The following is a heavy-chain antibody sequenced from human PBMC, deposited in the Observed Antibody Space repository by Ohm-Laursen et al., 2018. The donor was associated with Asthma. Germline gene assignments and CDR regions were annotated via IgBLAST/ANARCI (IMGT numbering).Heavy chain of an antibody. CDR3: ARDSDSSGTVDY. CDR1: GFTFSSYG. J-gene: IGHJ4*02. V-gene: IGHV3-33*01. Sequence: SLRLSCSASGFTFSSYGMHWVRQAPGKGLEWVAVIWYDGSNKYYADSVKGRFTISRDNSKNTLYLQMNSLRAEDTAVYYCARDSDSSGTVDYWGQGTLVTVSS. CDR2: IWYDGSNK. D-gene: IGHD3-22*01.